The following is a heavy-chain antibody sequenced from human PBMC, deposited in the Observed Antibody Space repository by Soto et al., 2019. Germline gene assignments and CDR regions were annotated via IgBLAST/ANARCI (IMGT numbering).Heavy chain of an antibody. V-gene: IGHV3-15*01. J-gene: IGHJ6*02. CDR3: TTDVLRYFDWLLRYGVDV. CDR1: GFTVSNAW. Sequence: GGSLRLSCAASGFTVSNAWMSWVRQAPGKGLEWVGRIKSKTDGGTIDYAAPVKGRFTMSRDDSKNTLYLQMNSLKTEDTAVYYCTTDVLRYFDWLLRYGVDVWGQGTTVPVSS. CDR2: IKSKTDGGTI. D-gene: IGHD3-9*01.